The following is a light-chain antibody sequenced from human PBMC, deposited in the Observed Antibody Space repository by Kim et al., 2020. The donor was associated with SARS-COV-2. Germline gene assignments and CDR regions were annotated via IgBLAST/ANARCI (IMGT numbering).Light chain of an antibody. CDR2: EAS. Sequence: DIQMTQSPSTLSASVGDRVTIACRASESISSYLAWYSQKPGKAPKLLMYEASSLESGVPSRFSGSGSGTEFTLTISSLQPDDFATYYCQQYQSYPWTFGQGTKVDIK. V-gene: IGKV1-5*03. CDR3: QQYQSYPWT. CDR1: ESISSY. J-gene: IGKJ1*01.